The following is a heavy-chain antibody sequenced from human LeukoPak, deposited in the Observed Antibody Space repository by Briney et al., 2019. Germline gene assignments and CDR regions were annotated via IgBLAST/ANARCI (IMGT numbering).Heavy chain of an antibody. CDR1: GFTFSNYA. Sequence: PGGSLRLSCAASGFTFSNYAMGWVRQAPGRGLEWVSSPSNSGATTYYADSVKGRFTISRDNSENTLYLQMNSLRADDTAVYYCARVAVTGGHMGDDYWGQGTLVTVSS. CDR2: PSNSGATT. V-gene: IGHV3-23*01. CDR3: ARVAVTGGHMGDDY. J-gene: IGHJ4*02. D-gene: IGHD2-21*02.